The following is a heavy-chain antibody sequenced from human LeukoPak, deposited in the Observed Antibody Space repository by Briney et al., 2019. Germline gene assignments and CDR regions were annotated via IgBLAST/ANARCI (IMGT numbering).Heavy chain of an antibody. D-gene: IGHD3-10*01. V-gene: IGHV4-59*01. Sequence: SETPSLTCTVSGGSISSYYWSWIRQPPEKGLEWIGYIYYSGSTNYNPSLKSRVTISVDTSKNQFSLKLSSVTAADTAVYYCARGVTMVRGVNFDYWGQGTLVTVSS. CDR1: GGSISSYY. J-gene: IGHJ4*02. CDR2: IYYSGST. CDR3: ARGVTMVRGVNFDY.